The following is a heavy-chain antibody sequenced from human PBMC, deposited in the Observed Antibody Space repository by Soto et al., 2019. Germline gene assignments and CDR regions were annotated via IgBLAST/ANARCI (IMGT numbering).Heavy chain of an antibody. J-gene: IGHJ3*02. CDR2: IYYSGST. CDR1: GGSISSYY. D-gene: IGHD3-10*01. CDR3: PTGRGGGAFDI. V-gene: IGHV4-59*01. Sequence: QVHLQESGPGLVKPSETVSLTCTVSGGSISSYYWSWIRQPPGKGLEWIGYIYYSGSTNYNPSLKSRVTISVDTSKKQFSLKLSSVTAADTAVYYRPTGRGGGAFDICGQGTMVTVSS.